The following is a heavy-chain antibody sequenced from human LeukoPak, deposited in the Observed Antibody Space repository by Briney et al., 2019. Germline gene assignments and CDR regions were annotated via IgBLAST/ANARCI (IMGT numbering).Heavy chain of an antibody. D-gene: IGHD2-2*01. CDR2: IYTSGST. CDR3: ARHEVVVVPAASFDY. V-gene: IGHV4-4*07. J-gene: IGHJ4*02. CDR1: GGSISSYY. Sequence: PSETLSLTCTVSGGSISSYYWSWIRQPAGKGPEWIGRIYTSGSTNYNPSLKSRVTISVDTSKNQFSLKLSSVTAADTAVYYCARHEVVVVPAASFDYWGQGTLVTVSS.